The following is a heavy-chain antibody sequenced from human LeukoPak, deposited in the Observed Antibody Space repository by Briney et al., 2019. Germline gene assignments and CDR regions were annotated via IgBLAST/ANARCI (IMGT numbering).Heavy chain of an antibody. Sequence: SVKVSCKASGGTFSSYTISWVRQAPEQGREWMGRIIPILGIANYAQKFQGRVTITADKSTSTAYMELSSLRSEDTAVYYCARDYYGSGPKDVWGQGTTVTVSS. CDR1: GGTFSSYT. CDR2: IIPILGIA. V-gene: IGHV1-69*04. CDR3: ARDYYGSGPKDV. D-gene: IGHD3-10*01. J-gene: IGHJ6*02.